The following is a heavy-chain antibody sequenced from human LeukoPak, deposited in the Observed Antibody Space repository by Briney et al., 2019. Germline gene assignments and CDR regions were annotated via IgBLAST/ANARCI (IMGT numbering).Heavy chain of an antibody. Sequence: SETLSLTCTVSGGSISSYYWSWIRQPPGKGLEWIGYIYYSGSTNCNPSLKSRVTISVDTSKNQFSLKLSSVTAADTAVYYCARGGGGSGSYHPTPPLYNWFDPWGQGTLVTVSS. J-gene: IGHJ5*02. V-gene: IGHV4-59*01. CDR1: GGSISSYY. D-gene: IGHD3-10*01. CDR2: IYYSGST. CDR3: ARGGGGSGSYHPTPPLYNWFDP.